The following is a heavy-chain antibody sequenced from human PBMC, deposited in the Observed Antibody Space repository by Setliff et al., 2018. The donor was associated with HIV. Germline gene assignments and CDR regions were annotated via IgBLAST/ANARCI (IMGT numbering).Heavy chain of an antibody. J-gene: IGHJ5*02. D-gene: IGHD2-15*01. CDR2: IWYDGSNK. V-gene: IGHV3-30*02. CDR3: AKEGFCSGGSCSLDR. CDR1: EFTFSNFG. Sequence: GGSLRLSCAASEFTFSNFGMHWVRQAPDKGLEWVAFIWYDGSNKYYADSVKGRITISRDNSKNTLYLQMNSLRAEDTAVYFCAKEGFCSGGSCSLDRWGQGTLVTVSS.